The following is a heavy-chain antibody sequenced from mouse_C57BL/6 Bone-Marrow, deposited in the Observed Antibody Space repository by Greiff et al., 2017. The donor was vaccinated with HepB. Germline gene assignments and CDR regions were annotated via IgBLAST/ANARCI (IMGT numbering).Heavy chain of an antibody. CDR3: ARDDGYYGYAMDY. J-gene: IGHJ4*01. CDR1: GYTFTSYW. D-gene: IGHD2-3*01. V-gene: IGHV1-69*01. Sequence: QVQLQQPGAELVMPGASVKLSCKASGYTFTSYWMHWVKQRPGQGLEWIGEIDPSDSYTNYNQKFKGKSTLTVDKSSSTAYMQLSSLTSEDSAVYYCARDDGYYGYAMDYWGRGTSVTVSS. CDR2: IDPSDSYT.